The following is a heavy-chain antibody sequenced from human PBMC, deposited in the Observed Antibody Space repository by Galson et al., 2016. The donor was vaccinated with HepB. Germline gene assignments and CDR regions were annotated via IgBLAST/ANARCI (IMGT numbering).Heavy chain of an antibody. J-gene: IGHJ3*01. V-gene: IGHV4-39*01. D-gene: IGHD5-18*01. CDR1: NGSINTDNFY. CDR3: GRQSSVETTIFHPGGFHV. Sequence: SETLSLTCTVSNGSINTDNFYWGWIRQPPGKGLEWIGSVYYGGATYHNPSLKSRVTISVDTSKNQFSLRLTAVTAADTATYYCGRQSSVETTIFHPGGFHVWGQGTMVTVSS. CDR2: VYYGGAT.